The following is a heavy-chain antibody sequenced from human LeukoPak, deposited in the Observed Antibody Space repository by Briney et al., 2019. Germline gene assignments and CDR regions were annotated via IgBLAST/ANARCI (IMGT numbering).Heavy chain of an antibody. D-gene: IGHD2-2*01. V-gene: IGHV1-69*06. Sequence: SVKVSCKASGGTFSRYAISWVRQAPGQGLEWMGGIIPIFGTANYAQKFQGRVTITADKSTSTAYMELSSLRSEDTAVYYCARVVPAARRDYYYGMDVWGKGTTVTVSS. CDR1: GGTFSRYA. J-gene: IGHJ6*04. CDR2: IIPIFGTA. CDR3: ARVVPAARRDYYYGMDV.